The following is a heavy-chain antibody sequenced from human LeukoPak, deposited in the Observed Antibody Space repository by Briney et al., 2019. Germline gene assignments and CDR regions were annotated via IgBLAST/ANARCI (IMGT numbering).Heavy chain of an antibody. CDR1: GYSFTGYY. Sequence: GASVKVSCKASGYSFTGYYMHWVRQAPGQGLEWMGWINPNSGGTNYAQKFQGRVSMTRDTSISTAYMELSSLRADDTAEYYCARVGYDYVWGSYLIHEAFDIWGQGTMVTVSS. D-gene: IGHD3-16*02. CDR2: INPNSGGT. CDR3: ARVGYDYVWGSYLIHEAFDI. J-gene: IGHJ3*02. V-gene: IGHV1-2*02.